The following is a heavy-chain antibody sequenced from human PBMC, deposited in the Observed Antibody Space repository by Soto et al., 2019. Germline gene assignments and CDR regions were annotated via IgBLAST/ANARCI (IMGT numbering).Heavy chain of an antibody. Sequence: GGSLRLSCAASGFTFSSYAMSWVRQAPGKGLEWVSAISGSGGSTYYADSVKGRFTISRDNSKNTLYLQMNSLRAEDTAVYYCAKPPGRSYGDLIFPFDYWGQGTLVTVSS. CDR3: AKPPGRSYGDLIFPFDY. CDR2: ISGSGGST. V-gene: IGHV3-23*01. J-gene: IGHJ4*02. CDR1: GFTFSSYA. D-gene: IGHD4-17*01.